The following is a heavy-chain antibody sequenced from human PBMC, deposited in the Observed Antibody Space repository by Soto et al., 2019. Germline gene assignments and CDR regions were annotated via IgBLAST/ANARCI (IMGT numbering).Heavy chain of an antibody. J-gene: IGHJ4*02. CDR1: GDSIGGYY. V-gene: IGHV4-59*08. D-gene: IGHD1-26*01. Sequence: LSLTCTVSGDSIGGYYWSWIRQPPGKGLEWIGYIHHSGSTNYNPSLKGRVTISVDTSKNQFSLKLSSVTAADTAVFYCARHQGDYFDYWGQRALVTVSS. CDR2: IHHSGST. CDR3: ARHQGDYFDY.